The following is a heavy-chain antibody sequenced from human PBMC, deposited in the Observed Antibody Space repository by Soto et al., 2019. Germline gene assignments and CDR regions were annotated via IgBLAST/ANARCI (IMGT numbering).Heavy chain of an antibody. D-gene: IGHD3-9*01. CDR2: IYPGDSDT. CDR1: GCTFTSYW. V-gene: IGHV5-51*01. CDR3: ARGDYDILTGSYKSYYGMDV. Sequence: PGESRKISCKGSGCTFTSYWIGWVRQMPGKGLEWMGIIYPGDSDTRYSPSFQGQVTISVDKSISTAYLQWSSLKASDTAMYYCARGDYDILTGSYKSYYGMDVWGQGTTVTVSS. J-gene: IGHJ6*02.